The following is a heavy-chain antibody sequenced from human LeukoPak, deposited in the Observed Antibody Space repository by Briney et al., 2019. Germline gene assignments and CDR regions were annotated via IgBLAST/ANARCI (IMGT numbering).Heavy chain of an antibody. J-gene: IGHJ3*01. V-gene: IGHV3-23*01. Sequence: PGGSLRLSCAASGFTFSSYAMSWLRQAPGKGLEWVSAISGSGGSTYYADSVKGRFTISRDNAKNSLYLQMNSLRAEDTAVYYCARDYRTSLGDWGQGTMVTVSS. CDR3: ARDYRTSLGD. D-gene: IGHD3-16*02. CDR1: GFTFSSYA. CDR2: ISGSGGST.